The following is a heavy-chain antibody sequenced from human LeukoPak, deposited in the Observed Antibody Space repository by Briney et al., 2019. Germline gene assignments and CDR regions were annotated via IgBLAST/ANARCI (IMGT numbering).Heavy chain of an antibody. CDR1: GYTFTGYY. J-gene: IGHJ4*02. CDR3: ARVNLAVAHRWIDY. CDR2: INPNSGGT. D-gene: IGHD6-19*01. Sequence: ASVKVSCKASGYTFTGYYMHWVRQAPGQGLEWMGRINPNSGGTNYAQKFQGRVTMTRDTSISTAYMELSRLRSDDTAVYYCARVNLAVAHRWIDYWGQRTLVTVSS. V-gene: IGHV1-2*06.